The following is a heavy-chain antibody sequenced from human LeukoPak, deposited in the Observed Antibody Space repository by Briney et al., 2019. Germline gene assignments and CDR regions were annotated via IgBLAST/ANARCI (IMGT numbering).Heavy chain of an antibody. V-gene: IGHV3-48*02. CDR1: GFTFSSYS. J-gene: IGHJ6*02. CDR3: AKDRRVRGVDGMDV. CDR2: ISSSSSTI. D-gene: IGHD3-10*01. Sequence: PGGSLRLSCAASGFTFSSYSMNWVRQAPGKGLEWVSYISSSSSTIYYADSVKGRFTISRDNAKNSLYLQMNSLRDEDTAVYYCAKDRRVRGVDGMDVWGQGTTVSVSS.